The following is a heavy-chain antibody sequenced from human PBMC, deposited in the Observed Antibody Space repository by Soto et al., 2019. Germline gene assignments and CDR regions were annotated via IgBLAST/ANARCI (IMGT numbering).Heavy chain of an antibody. J-gene: IGHJ4*02. V-gene: IGHV3-21*01. CDR3: ARGVGPSWGYYNSYFDY. CDR2: ISSSSSYI. Sequence: EVPLVESGGGLVKPGGSLRLSCAASGFTFSSYSMNWVRQAPGKGLEWVSSISSSSSYIYYADSVKGRFTISRDNAKKSLYLQMNSLRAEDTAVYYCARGVGPSWGYYNSYFDYWGQGTLVTVSS. CDR1: GFTFSSYS. D-gene: IGHD3-9*01.